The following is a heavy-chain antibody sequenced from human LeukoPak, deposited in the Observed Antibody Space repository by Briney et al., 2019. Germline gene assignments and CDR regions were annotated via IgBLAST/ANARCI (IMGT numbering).Heavy chain of an antibody. CDR3: ARHGADLLFDY. V-gene: IGHV4-39*01. CDR1: GGSIGSSSYY. D-gene: IGHD4/OR15-4a*01. J-gene: IGHJ4*02. Sequence: PSQTLSLTCTVSGGSIGSSSYYWGWIRQPPGKGLEWIGSIYYSGSTYYNPSLKSRVTISVDTSKNQFSLKLSSVTAADTAVYYCARHGADLLFDYWGQGTLVTVSS. CDR2: IYYSGST.